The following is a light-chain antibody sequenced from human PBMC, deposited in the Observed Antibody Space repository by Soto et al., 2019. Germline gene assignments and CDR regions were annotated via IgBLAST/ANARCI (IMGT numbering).Light chain of an antibody. CDR1: QSVSSSY. CDR2: GAS. Sequence: EIVMTQSPATLSVSPGERATLSCRASQSVSSSYLAWYQQKPGQAPRLLIYGASSRATGIPDRFSGSGSGTDFTLTISRLEPEDFAVYYCQQYGSSLTLGGGTKVDIK. J-gene: IGKJ4*01. V-gene: IGKV3-20*01. CDR3: QQYGSSLT.